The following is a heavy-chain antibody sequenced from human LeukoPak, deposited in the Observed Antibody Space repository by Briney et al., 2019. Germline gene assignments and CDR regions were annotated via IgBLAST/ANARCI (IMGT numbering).Heavy chain of an antibody. Sequence: GGSVRLSCAASGFIYRSYWMRWVRQPPGRGLECVANITQDGSEKYYVESVKGRFTISRDNAKNSLYLQMNSLRAEDTAVYYRARDPVVVVAATRYYYYMDVWGKGTTVTVPS. CDR1: GFIYRSYW. D-gene: IGHD2-15*01. J-gene: IGHJ6*03. CDR2: ITQDGSEK. V-gene: IGHV3-7*01. CDR3: ARDPVVVVAATRYYYYMDV.